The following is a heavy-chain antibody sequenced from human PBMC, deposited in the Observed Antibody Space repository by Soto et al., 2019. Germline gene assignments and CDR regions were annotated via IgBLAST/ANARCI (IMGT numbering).Heavy chain of an antibody. V-gene: IGHV1-69*02. CDR1: GGTFSSYT. Sequence: QVQLVQSGAEVKKPGSSVKVSCKASGGTFSSYTINWVRQAPGQGLEWMGRISPILGIANYAQNFQGRVTITADKSTSTAYMELSSLRSEDTAVYYCARDTAMADLGYMDVWGKGTTVTVSS. J-gene: IGHJ6*03. D-gene: IGHD5-18*01. CDR3: ARDTAMADLGYMDV. CDR2: ISPILGIA.